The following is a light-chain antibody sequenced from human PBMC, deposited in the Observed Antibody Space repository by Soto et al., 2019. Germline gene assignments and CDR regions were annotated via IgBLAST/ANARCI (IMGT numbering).Light chain of an antibody. CDR1: SSDVGGYNY. Sequence: QSALTQPRSVSGSPGQSVTISCTGTSSDVGGYNYVSWYQQHPGKAPKLIIYDVIKRPSGVADRFSGSKSGNTASLTISGLQAEDEADYYCCSYAGSYTYVFGTGTKVTVL. V-gene: IGLV2-11*01. CDR3: CSYAGSYTYV. J-gene: IGLJ1*01. CDR2: DVI.